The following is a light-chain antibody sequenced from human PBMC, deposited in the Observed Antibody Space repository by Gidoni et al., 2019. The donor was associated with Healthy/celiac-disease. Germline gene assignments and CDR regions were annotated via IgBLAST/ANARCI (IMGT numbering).Light chain of an antibody. J-gene: IGKJ2*04. CDR3: QQSYSTPGGS. CDR2: AAS. V-gene: IGKV1-39*01. CDR1: QSIISY. Sequence: DIQMTQPPSSLSASVGDRVTITCRASQSIISYLNWYQQKPGKAPKLLIYAASSLRSGVPSRFSGSGSETDFTLTISSLQPEDFATYYCQQSYSTPGGSFGQGTKLEIK.